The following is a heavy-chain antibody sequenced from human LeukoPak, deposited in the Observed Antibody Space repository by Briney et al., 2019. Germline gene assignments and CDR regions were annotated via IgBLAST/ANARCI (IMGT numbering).Heavy chain of an antibody. V-gene: IGHV1-69*05. D-gene: IGHD3-22*01. CDR3: AGGRTDTMIVVVTFDY. J-gene: IGHJ4*02. CDR2: IIPIFGTA. CDR1: GGTFSSYA. Sequence: GASVKLSCTASGGTFSSYAISWWRQAPGQGLEWRVGIIPIFGTANYAQKFQGRVTITTDESTNTAYMELSSMRSEDTAVYYCAGGRTDTMIVVVTFDYWGQGTLVTVSS.